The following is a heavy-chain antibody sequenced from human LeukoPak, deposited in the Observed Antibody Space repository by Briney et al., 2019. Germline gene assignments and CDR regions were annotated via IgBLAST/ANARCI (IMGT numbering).Heavy chain of an antibody. J-gene: IGHJ5*02. D-gene: IGHD6-13*01. CDR2: IIPIFGIA. CDR1: GGTFSSYA. Sequence: SVKVSCEASGGTFSSYAISWVRQAPGQGLEWMGRIIPIFGIANYAQKFQGRVTITADKSTSTAYMELSSLRSEDTAVYYCARVIAAAGTRWFDPWGQGTLVTVSS. CDR3: ARVIAAAGTRWFDP. V-gene: IGHV1-69*04.